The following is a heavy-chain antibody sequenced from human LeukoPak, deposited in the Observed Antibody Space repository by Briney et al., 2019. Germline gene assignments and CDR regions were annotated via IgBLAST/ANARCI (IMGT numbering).Heavy chain of an antibody. D-gene: IGHD6-19*01. J-gene: IGHJ6*03. V-gene: IGHV1-8*01. CDR1: GYTFTSYD. CDR3: ARGAKAVAGTYQIYYYYYMDV. CDR2: MNPNSGNT. Sequence: ASVTVSCTASGYTFTSYDINWVRQATGQGLEWMGWMNPNSGNTGYAQKFQGRVTITRNNSISTAYMELSSLRSEDTAVYYCARGAKAVAGTYQIYYYYYMDVWGKGTTVTVSS.